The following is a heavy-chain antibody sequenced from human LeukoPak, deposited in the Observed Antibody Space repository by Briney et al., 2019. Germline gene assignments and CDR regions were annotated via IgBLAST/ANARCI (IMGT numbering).Heavy chain of an antibody. CDR1: GGSISSYY. CDR3: TRPYYYDSSGSPDY. V-gene: IGHV4-4*08. CDR2: IYTSGST. D-gene: IGHD3-22*01. Sequence: SETLSLTCTVSGGSISSYYWSWIRQPPGKGLEWIGRIYTSGSTNYNPSLKSRVTISVDTSKNQFSLKLSSVTAADTAVYYCTRPYYYDSSGSPDYWGQGTLVTVSS. J-gene: IGHJ4*02.